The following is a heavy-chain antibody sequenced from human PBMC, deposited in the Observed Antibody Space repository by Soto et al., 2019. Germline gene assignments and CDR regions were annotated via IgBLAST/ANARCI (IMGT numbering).Heavy chain of an antibody. CDR3: AKGDTAMVDLFDY. CDR1: GFTFSSYA. CDR2: ISGSGGST. Sequence: SLRLSCAASGFTFSSYAMSWVRQAPGKGLEWVSAISGSGGSTYYADSVKGRFTISRDNSKNTLYLQMNSLRAEDTAVYYCAKGDTAMVDLFDYWGQGTLVTVSS. V-gene: IGHV3-23*01. J-gene: IGHJ4*02. D-gene: IGHD5-18*01.